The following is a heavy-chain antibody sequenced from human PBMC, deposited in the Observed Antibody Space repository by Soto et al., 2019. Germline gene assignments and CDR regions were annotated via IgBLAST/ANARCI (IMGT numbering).Heavy chain of an antibody. CDR2: IIPIFATI. J-gene: IGHJ6*02. D-gene: IGHD2-2*01. CDR1: GGTFREYA. CDR3: WRGYCTSTTCEDYYVMDV. V-gene: IGHV1-69*06. Sequence: QLQLVQSGAEVKKPGSAVKVSCKASGGTFREYAISWVRQAPGQGLEWLGGIIPIFATINYAQNFQGRVTITADKSTSTAYMEVSSLRAGDTAVYYCWRGYCTSTTCEDYYVMDVWGQGTTVTVTS.